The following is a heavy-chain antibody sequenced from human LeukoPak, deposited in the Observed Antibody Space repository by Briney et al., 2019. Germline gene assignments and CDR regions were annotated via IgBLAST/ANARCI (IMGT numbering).Heavy chain of an antibody. CDR1: GFTVSSNY. CDR2: MYSGGST. Sequence: GGSLRLSCAASGFTVSSNYMSWVRQAPGKGLEWVSVMYSGGSTYYADSVKGRFTISRHNSKNTLYLQMNSLRAEDTAVYYCARASWYGYFDYWGQGTLVTVSS. CDR3: ARASWYGYFDY. V-gene: IGHV3-53*04. D-gene: IGHD6-13*01. J-gene: IGHJ4*02.